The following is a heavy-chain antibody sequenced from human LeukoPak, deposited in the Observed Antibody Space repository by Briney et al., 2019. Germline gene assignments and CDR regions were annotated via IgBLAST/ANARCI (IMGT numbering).Heavy chain of an antibody. CDR2: ISYDGSNK. CDR3: ARDLRWERDDGYFDY. V-gene: IGHV3-30-3*01. CDR1: GFTFSSYA. D-gene: IGHD1-26*01. J-gene: IGHJ4*02. Sequence: GGSLRLSCAASGFTFSSYAMHWVRQAPGKGLEWVAVISYDGSNKYYADSVKGRFTISRDNSKNTLYLQMNSLRAEDTAVYYCARDLRWERDDGYFDYWGQGTLVTVSS.